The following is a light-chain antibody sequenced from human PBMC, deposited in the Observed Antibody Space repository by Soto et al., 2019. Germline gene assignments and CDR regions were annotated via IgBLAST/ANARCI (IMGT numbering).Light chain of an antibody. CDR3: QGGFT. CDR2: GAS. J-gene: IGKJ3*01. CDR1: QSVSSSY. Sequence: IVLTQSPGTLSLSPGERATLSCRASQSVSSSYLAWYQQKPGQAPRLLIYGASSRATGIPDRFSGSGSGTDFTLTISRLEPEDFAVYYCQGGFTFGPGTKVDIK. V-gene: IGKV3-20*01.